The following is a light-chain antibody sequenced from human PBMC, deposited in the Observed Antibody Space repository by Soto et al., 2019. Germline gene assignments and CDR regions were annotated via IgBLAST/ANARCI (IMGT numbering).Light chain of an antibody. CDR1: QSVSSSY. Sequence: EIALTQSPGTLSLSPGERATLSCRASQSVSSSYLAWYQQKPDQAPRLLIYGASSRATGIPDRFNGGGSGTDFTLTISRLEPEDFAVYYCQRYGSSLFTFGPGTKLDIK. J-gene: IGKJ3*01. V-gene: IGKV3-20*01. CDR3: QRYGSSLFT. CDR2: GAS.